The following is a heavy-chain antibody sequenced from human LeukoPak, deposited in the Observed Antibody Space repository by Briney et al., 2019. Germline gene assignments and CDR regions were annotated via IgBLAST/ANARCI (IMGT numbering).Heavy chain of an antibody. CDR3: ARATVTTTYYYYMDV. Sequence: GGSLRLSCAASGFIFSDYYMSWIRQAPGKGLEWVANIKQDGSEKYYVDSVKGRFTISRDNAKNSLYLQMNSLRAEDTALYHCARATVTTTYYYYMDVWGKGTTVTISS. CDR1: GFIFSDYY. J-gene: IGHJ6*03. V-gene: IGHV3-7*03. D-gene: IGHD4-17*01. CDR2: IKQDGSEK.